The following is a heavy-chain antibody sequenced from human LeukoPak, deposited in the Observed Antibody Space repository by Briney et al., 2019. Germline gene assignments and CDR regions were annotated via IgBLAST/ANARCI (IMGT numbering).Heavy chain of an antibody. CDR2: IKSKTDGGTT. CDR3: AKTSRFLEWLLYEDY. D-gene: IGHD3-3*01. V-gene: IGHV3-15*01. CDR1: GFTFSNAW. J-gene: IGHJ4*02. Sequence: GGSLRLSCAASGFTFSNAWMSWVRQAPGKGLEWVGRIKSKTDGGTTDYAAPVKGRFTISRDDSKNTLYLQMNSLRAEDTAVYYCAKTSRFLEWLLYEDYWGQGTLVTVSS.